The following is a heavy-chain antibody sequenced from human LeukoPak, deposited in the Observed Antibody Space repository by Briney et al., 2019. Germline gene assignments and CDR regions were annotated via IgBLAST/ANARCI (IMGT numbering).Heavy chain of an antibody. Sequence: PGGSLRLSCAASGFTFSTYNMNWVRQAPGKGLEWVSSISTSGSSTFYADSMTGRFTISRDNAKSSLYLQMSSLRAEDTAVYYCAREPGNNGDLDYWGQGTLVTVSS. J-gene: IGHJ4*02. CDR2: ISTSGSST. CDR1: GFTFSTYN. D-gene: IGHD4-17*01. CDR3: AREPGNNGDLDY. V-gene: IGHV3-21*01.